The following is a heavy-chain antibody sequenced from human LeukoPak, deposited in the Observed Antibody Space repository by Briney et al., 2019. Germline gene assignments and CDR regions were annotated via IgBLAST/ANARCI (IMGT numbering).Heavy chain of an antibody. V-gene: IGHV4-59*01. D-gene: IGHD1/OR15-1a*01. CDR2: IYYSGST. CDR3: ARNNAPYGLDV. CDR1: GGSIGSYY. Sequence: SETLSLTCTVSGGSIGSYYWTWTRQPPGKGLECIGYIYYSGSTNYNPSLKSRVTISIDTSKNQFSLKLSSVTAADTAVYYCARNNAPYGLDVWGQGTTVTVSS. J-gene: IGHJ6*02.